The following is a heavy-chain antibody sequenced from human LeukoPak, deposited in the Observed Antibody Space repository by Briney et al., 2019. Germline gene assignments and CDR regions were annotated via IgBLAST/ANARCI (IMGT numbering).Heavy chain of an antibody. CDR1: FGSINSYY. J-gene: IGHJ4*02. D-gene: IGHD2/OR15-2a*01. CDR3: ARGTRINYFDY. Sequence: SETLSLTCTVSFGSINSYYWSWIRQPPGKGLEWIGYIYYSGSTNYNPSLKSRVTTSVDTSKNQFSLKLSSVTAADTAMCYCARGTRINYFDYWGQGTLVTVSS. CDR2: IYYSGST. V-gene: IGHV4-59*08.